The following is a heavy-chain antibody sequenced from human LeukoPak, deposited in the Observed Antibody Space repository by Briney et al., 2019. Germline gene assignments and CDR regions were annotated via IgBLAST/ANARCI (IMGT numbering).Heavy chain of an antibody. CDR1: GGSISSGSYY. V-gene: IGHV4-61*02. Sequence: SQTLSLTCTVSGGSISSGSYYWSWIRQPAGKGLEWIGRIYTSGSTNYNPPLKSRVTISVDTSKNQFSLKLSSVTAADTAVYYCARQTSGLYSEVTMVRGVKPYYYYYMDVWGKGTTVTVSS. CDR2: IYTSGST. J-gene: IGHJ6*03. CDR3: ARQTSGLYSEVTMVRGVKPYYYYYMDV. D-gene: IGHD3-10*01.